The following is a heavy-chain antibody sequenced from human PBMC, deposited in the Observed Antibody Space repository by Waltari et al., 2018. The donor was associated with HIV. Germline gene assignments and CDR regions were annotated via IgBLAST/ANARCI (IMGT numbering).Heavy chain of an antibody. CDR1: GGSISSYY. Sequence: QVQLQESGPGLVKPSETLSLTCTVSGGSISSYYWSWIRQPPGKGLDWIGYIYYSGSTNDNPSRKSRVTISVDTSKNQFSLKLSSVTAADTAVYYCARGSDYDFWSSVNFDYWGQGTLVTVSS. CDR2: IYYSGST. D-gene: IGHD3-3*01. V-gene: IGHV4-59*01. J-gene: IGHJ4*02. CDR3: ARGSDYDFWSSVNFDY.